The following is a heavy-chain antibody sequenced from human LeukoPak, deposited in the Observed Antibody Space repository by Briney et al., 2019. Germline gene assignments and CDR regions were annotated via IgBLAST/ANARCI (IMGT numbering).Heavy chain of an antibody. J-gene: IGHJ1*01. D-gene: IGHD6-13*01. CDR3: AKDGCSSSWYNAEYFQH. V-gene: IGHV3-23*01. CDR1: GFTFSSYA. CDR2: ISGSGGST. Sequence: PGGSLRLSCAASGFTFSSYAMSWVRQAPGKGLEWVSAISGSGGSTYYADSVEGRFTISRDNSKNTLYLQMNSLRAEDTAVYYCAKDGCSSSWYNAEYFQHWGQGTLVTVSS.